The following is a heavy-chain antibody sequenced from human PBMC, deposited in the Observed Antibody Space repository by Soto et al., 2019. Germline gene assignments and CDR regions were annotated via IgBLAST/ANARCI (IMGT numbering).Heavy chain of an antibody. J-gene: IGHJ6*02. CDR3: ASSPPLGTIFDGYGMDV. V-gene: IGHV1-46*01. CDR1: GYTFTSYY. D-gene: IGHD3-3*01. CDR2: INPSGGST. Sequence: GASVKVSCKASGYTFTSYYMHWVRQAPGQGLEWMGIINPSGGSTSYAQKFQGRVTMTRDTSTSTVYMELSSLRSEDTAVYYCASSPPLGTIFDGYGMDVWGQGTTVTVSS.